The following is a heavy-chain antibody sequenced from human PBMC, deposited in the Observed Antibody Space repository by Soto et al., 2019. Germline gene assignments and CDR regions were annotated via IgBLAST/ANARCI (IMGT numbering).Heavy chain of an antibody. V-gene: IGHV1-69*01. CDR1: GDSFNIYT. J-gene: IGHJ3*02. D-gene: IGHD3-16*01. CDR3: ARDWGNGVKIHLLEI. Sequence: QVQLVQSGAEVKKPGSSVKVSCKASGDSFNIYTVSWVRQAPGQGLEWMGGIIPFFGTPNYAQRFQGRVTISADESTGTAYIQMSSLTSEDTAVYYCARDWGNGVKIHLLEIWGQGTMVTVSS. CDR2: IIPFFGTP.